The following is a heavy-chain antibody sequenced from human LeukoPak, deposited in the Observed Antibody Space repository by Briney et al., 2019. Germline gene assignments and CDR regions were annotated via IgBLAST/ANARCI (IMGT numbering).Heavy chain of an antibody. V-gene: IGHV3-30*18. J-gene: IGHJ4*02. D-gene: IGHD2-21*02. CDR2: RSYDGLVN. Sequence: PGGSLRLSCAGSQFTFSSYGMHWVRQAPGKGLEWLAARSYDGLVNYYAESVKGRFAISRDNSRNTVYLQMNSLRAEDTAVYYCAKPYLCSGDCHFDSWGQGTLVTVSS. CDR3: AKPYLCSGDCHFDS. CDR1: QFTFSSYG.